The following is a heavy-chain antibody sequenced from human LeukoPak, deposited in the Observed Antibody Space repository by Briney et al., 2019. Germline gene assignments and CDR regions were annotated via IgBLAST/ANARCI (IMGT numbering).Heavy chain of an antibody. V-gene: IGHV3-23*01. CDR1: GFTFSSYD. CDR2: ISGGGGNT. Sequence: GGTLRLSCAASGFTFSSYDMSWVRQAPGKGLEWVSAISGGGGNTYYADSVKGRFTISRDNSKNTLSLQMNTLRPEDTAVYHCAKAHDTSMIFSLFDFWGQGTLVTVSS. CDR3: AKAHDTSMIFSLFDF. D-gene: IGHD3/OR15-3a*01. J-gene: IGHJ4*02.